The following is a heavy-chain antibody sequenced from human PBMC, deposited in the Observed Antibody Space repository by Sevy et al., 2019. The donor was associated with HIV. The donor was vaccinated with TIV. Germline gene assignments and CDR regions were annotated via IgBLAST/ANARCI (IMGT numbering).Heavy chain of an antibody. Sequence: GGSLRLSCVASEITFSNYGMHWVRQAPGKGLEWVAIIWYDGTNKYYADSVKGRFTISRDNSKNTLYLQLNSLRAEDTAVYYCAKTYASGTFQYYYMDVWGKGTTVTVSS. D-gene: IGHD3-10*01. J-gene: IGHJ6*03. V-gene: IGHV3-33*06. CDR3: AKTYASGTFQYYYMDV. CDR2: IWYDGTNK. CDR1: EITFSNYG.